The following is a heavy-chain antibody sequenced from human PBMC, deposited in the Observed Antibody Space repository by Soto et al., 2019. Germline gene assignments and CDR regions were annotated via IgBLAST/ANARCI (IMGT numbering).Heavy chain of an antibody. Sequence: GSLRLSCAASGFTFSSYGMHWVRQAPGKGLEWVAVIWYDGSNKYYADSVKGRFTISRDNSKNTLYLQMNSLRAEDTAVYYCARDPPNSSGCDYWGQGTLVTVSS. CDR3: ARDPPNSSGCDY. V-gene: IGHV3-33*01. CDR2: IWYDGSNK. D-gene: IGHD6-19*01. CDR1: GFTFSSYG. J-gene: IGHJ4*02.